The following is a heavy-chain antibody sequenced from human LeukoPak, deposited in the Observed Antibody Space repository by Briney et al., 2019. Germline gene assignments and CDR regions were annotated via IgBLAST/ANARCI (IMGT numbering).Heavy chain of an antibody. J-gene: IGHJ4*02. Sequence: SETLSLTCTVSGGSISSSSYYWGWIRQPPGKGLEWVGSIYYSGSTYYNPSLKSRVTISVDTSKNRFSLKLSSVTAADTAVYYCARVPTVTFFDYWGQGTLVTVSS. V-gene: IGHV4-39*07. CDR1: GGSISSSSYY. CDR3: ARVPTVTFFDY. D-gene: IGHD4-17*01. CDR2: IYYSGST.